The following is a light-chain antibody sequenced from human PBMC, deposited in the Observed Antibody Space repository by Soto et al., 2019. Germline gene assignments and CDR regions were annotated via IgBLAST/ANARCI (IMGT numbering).Light chain of an antibody. CDR1: SSDIGAYNY. Sequence: QSALTQSASVSGSPGQSIAISCTGTSSDIGAYNYVSWYQQYPGKAPKLMIYDVSNRPSGVSDRFSGSKSGNTASLTISGLQAEDEAEYYCSSFTSSSTYVFGTGTKVTVL. V-gene: IGLV2-14*01. CDR2: DVS. J-gene: IGLJ1*01. CDR3: SSFTSSSTYV.